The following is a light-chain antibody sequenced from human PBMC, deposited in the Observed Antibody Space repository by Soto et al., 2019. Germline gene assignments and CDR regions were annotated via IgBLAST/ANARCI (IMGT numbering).Light chain of an antibody. V-gene: IGLV2-8*01. CDR1: SSDVGGYYY. Sequence: QSALTQPPSASGSPGQSVTISCTGTSSDVGGYYYVSWYQQHPGKAHKLLISEVTKRPSGVPDRFSGSKSGNTASLTVSGLQAEDEADYYCSSYAGSNNLLFGGGTKLTVL. CDR2: EVT. J-gene: IGLJ2*01. CDR3: SSYAGSNNLL.